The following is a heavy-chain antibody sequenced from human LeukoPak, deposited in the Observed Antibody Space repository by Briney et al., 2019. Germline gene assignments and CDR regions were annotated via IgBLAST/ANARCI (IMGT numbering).Heavy chain of an antibody. CDR3: ARVLRYCSGGNCYSGGLGYMDV. D-gene: IGHD2-15*01. Sequence: GGSLRLSCAAPGFTFSNYNMNWVRQAPGKGLEWISSITSSSSYKFYADSVKGRFTISRDNAKNSLFLQMNSLRAEDTAVYYCARVLRYCSGGNCYSGGLGYMDVWGKGTTVTISS. V-gene: IGHV3-21*04. CDR1: GFTFSNYN. CDR2: ITSSSSYK. J-gene: IGHJ6*03.